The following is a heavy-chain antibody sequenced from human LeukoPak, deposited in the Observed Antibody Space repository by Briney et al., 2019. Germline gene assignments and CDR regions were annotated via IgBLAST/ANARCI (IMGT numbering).Heavy chain of an antibody. D-gene: IGHD2-21*02. V-gene: IGHV3-7*01. J-gene: IGHJ4*02. CDR1: GFTFSSYW. CDR3: ARIEVLRLAYCGGDCYSSFHPYFDY. Sequence: PGGSLRLSCAASGFTFSSYWMSWVRQAPGKGLEWVANINQDGSEKYYVDSVKGRFTISRDNAKNSLYLQMNSLRAEDTAVYYCARIEVLRLAYCGGDCYSSFHPYFDYWGQGTLVTVSS. CDR2: INQDGSEK.